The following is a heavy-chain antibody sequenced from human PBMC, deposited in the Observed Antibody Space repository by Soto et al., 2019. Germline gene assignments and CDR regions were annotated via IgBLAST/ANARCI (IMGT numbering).Heavy chain of an antibody. CDR2: ISSSSYYI. CDR3: ARHSLDGSGGYIDY. CDR1: GFTFSTYS. D-gene: IGHD6-19*01. Sequence: EVQLVESGGGLVKPGGSLRLSCAASGFTFSTYSMNWVRQAPGKGLEWVSSISSSSYYIYYSDSVRGRFSISRDYAKSSLSLQMNSLRAEDTAVYYGARHSLDGSGGYIDYWGQGTLVTVSS. J-gene: IGHJ4*02. V-gene: IGHV3-21*01.